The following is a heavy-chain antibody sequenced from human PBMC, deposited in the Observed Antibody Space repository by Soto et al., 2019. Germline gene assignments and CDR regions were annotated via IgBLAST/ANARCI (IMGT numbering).Heavy chain of an antibody. Sequence: EVQLVESGGGLVKPGGSLRLSCAASGFTFSSYSMNWVRQAPGKGLEWVSSISSSSSYIYYADSVKGRFTISRDNAKNSLYLQMNSLRAEDTAVYYCARVVGGYSGYERYWGQGTLVTVSS. V-gene: IGHV3-21*01. CDR2: ISSSSSYI. D-gene: IGHD5-12*01. CDR1: GFTFSSYS. CDR3: ARVVGGYSGYERY. J-gene: IGHJ4*02.